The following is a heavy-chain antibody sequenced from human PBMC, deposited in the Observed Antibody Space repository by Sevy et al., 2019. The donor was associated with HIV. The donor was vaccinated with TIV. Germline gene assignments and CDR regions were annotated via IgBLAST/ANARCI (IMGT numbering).Heavy chain of an antibody. D-gene: IGHD2-21*02. Sequence: GGSLRLSCAASGFTFSSYAMSWVRRAPGKGLEWVSAISGSGGSTYYADSVKGRFTISRDNSKNTLYLQMNSLRAEDTAVYYCAKDPVVVTANDYYYYGMDVWGQGTTVTVSS. CDR2: ISGSGGST. J-gene: IGHJ6*02. CDR1: GFTFSSYA. CDR3: AKDPVVVTANDYYYYGMDV. V-gene: IGHV3-23*01.